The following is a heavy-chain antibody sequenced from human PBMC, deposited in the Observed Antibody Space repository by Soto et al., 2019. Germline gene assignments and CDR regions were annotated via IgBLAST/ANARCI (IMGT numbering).Heavy chain of an antibody. Sequence: GGSLRLSCAASGFTFSSYAMHWVRQAPGKGLEWVAVISYDGSNKYYADSVKGRFTISRDNSKNTLYLQMNSLRAEDTAVYYCARESLDLNSSSWYPSAIDYWGQGTLVNVSS. CDR3: ARESLDLNSSSWYPSAIDY. V-gene: IGHV3-30-3*01. CDR1: GFTFSSYA. J-gene: IGHJ4*02. CDR2: ISYDGSNK. D-gene: IGHD6-13*01.